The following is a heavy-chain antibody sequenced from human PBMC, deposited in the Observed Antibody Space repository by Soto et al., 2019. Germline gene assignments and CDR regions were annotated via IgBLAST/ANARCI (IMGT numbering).Heavy chain of an antibody. Sequence: QVQLVQSGAEVKKPGSSVKVSCKASGGAFGSYAINWVRQAPGQGLAWMGGIIPMFDTTNYAQRFQGRVTVTADESTSTVYLELTRLRSEYTAMYDCPRHRGYSSGYWGQDFWGQGTMVTVSS. CDR1: GGAFGSYA. V-gene: IGHV1-69*01. J-gene: IGHJ4*02. D-gene: IGHD5-12*01. CDR3: PRHRGYSSGYWGQDF. CDR2: IIPMFDTT.